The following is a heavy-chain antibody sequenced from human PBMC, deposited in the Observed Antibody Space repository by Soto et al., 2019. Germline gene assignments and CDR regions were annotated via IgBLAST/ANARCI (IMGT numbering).Heavy chain of an antibody. J-gene: IGHJ5*02. V-gene: IGHV4-30-2*01. CDR3: ARLYYYDSSGDGFDP. Sequence: TLSLTCAVSGGSISSGGYSWSWIRQPPGKGLEWIGYIYHSGSTYYNPSLKSRVTISVDRSKNQFSLKLSSVTATDTAVYYCARLYYYDSSGDGFDPWGQGTLVTVSS. D-gene: IGHD3-22*01. CDR1: GGSISSGGYS. CDR2: IYHSGST.